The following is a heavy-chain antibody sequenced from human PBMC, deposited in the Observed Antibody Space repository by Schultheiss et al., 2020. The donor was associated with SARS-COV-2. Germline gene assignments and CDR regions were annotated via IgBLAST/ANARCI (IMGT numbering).Heavy chain of an antibody. CDR3: ARGYREYYMDV. J-gene: IGHJ6*03. D-gene: IGHD1-26*01. Sequence: GGSLRLSCAASGFTFSSYSMNWVRQAPGKGLEWVSAISGSGGSTYYADSVKGRFTISRDNAKNSLYLQMNSLRAGDTAVYYCARGYREYYMDVWGKGTTVTVSS. CDR2: ISGSGGST. CDR1: GFTFSSYS. V-gene: IGHV3-21*01.